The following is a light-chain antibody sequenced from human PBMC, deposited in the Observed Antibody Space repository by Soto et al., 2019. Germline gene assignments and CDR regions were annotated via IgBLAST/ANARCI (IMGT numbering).Light chain of an antibody. CDR1: TSNIGHNY. CDR2: ENN. J-gene: IGLJ2*01. Sequence: QAVVTQPPSVSAAPGQKVSISCSGSTSNIGHNYVSWYQQLPGTAPRLLIYENNKRPSGIPDRFSGSKSGTSATLDITGLQTGDEADYYCGTWHSGLVPVVFGGGTKLTVL. CDR3: GTWHSGLVPVV. V-gene: IGLV1-51*02.